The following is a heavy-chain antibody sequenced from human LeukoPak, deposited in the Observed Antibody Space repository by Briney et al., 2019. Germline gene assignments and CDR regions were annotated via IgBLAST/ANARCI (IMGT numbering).Heavy chain of an antibody. CDR1: GFIFSAYY. Sequence: GGSLRLSCEASGFIFSAYYMHWVRHAPGKGLVWVSHINGDGTITNYADSVKGRFTITRDNAKNTLSLQMNSLRAEDTAVYYCGRGGPVAAVDGWGQGTLVIVSS. V-gene: IGHV3-74*01. J-gene: IGHJ4*02. CDR2: INGDGTIT. D-gene: IGHD2-2*01. CDR3: GRGGPVAAVDG.